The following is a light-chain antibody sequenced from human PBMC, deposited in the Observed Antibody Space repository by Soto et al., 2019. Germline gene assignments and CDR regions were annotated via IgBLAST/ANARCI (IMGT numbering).Light chain of an antibody. V-gene: IGLV2-11*01. CDR2: DVS. CDR1: SSDVGGYNY. J-gene: IGLJ1*01. CDR3: CSSAGSRYV. Sequence: QSALTQPRSVSGSPGQSVTISCTGTSSDVGGYNYVSWYQQHPGKAPKLMIYDVSKRPSGVPDRFSGSKSGNTASLTISGLPAEDEADYYCCSSAGSRYVFGTGTKLTVL.